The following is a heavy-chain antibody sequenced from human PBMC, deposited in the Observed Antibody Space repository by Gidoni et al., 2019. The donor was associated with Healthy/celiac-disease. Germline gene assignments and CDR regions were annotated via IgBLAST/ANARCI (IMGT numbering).Heavy chain of an antibody. D-gene: IGHD6-19*01. CDR1: GCTFTSYA. Sequence: QVQLVQSGAEVKKPGSSVKVSFKASGCTFTSYAIPWVRQAPGQGLEWMGGIIPIFGTANYAQKFQGRVTITADESTSTAYRGLSSLRSEDTAVYYCATTGIAVAGNNEDFDYWGQGTLVTVSS. CDR3: ATTGIAVAGNNEDFDY. J-gene: IGHJ4*02. V-gene: IGHV1-69*01. CDR2: IIPIFGTA.